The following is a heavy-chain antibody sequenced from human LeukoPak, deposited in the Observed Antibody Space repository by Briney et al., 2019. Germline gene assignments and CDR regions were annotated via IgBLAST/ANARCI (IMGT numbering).Heavy chain of an antibody. CDR3: ARSGHSSSWYYYHYYGMDV. D-gene: IGHD6-13*01. V-gene: IGHV1-8*01. CDR1: GYTFTSYD. CDR2: MNPNSGNT. Sequence: ASVKVSCKASGYTFTSYDINWVRQATGQGLEWMGWMNPNSGNTGYAQKFQGRVTMTRNTSISTAYMELSSLRSEDTAVYYRARSGHSSSWYYYHYYGMDVCAKGPRSPSP. J-gene: IGHJ6*02.